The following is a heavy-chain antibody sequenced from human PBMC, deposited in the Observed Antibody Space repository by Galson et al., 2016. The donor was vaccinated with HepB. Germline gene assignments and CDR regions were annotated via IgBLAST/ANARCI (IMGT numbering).Heavy chain of an antibody. Sequence: SLRLSCAVSGIPFSDYFMSWVRQAPGQGLEWFSYISYTSSLISYTDSVRGRITISRDNAKRSVYLQMNSLRVEDTALYYCARDTYAYHYWGQGTLVTVSS. CDR3: ARDTYAYHY. CDR1: GIPFSDYF. D-gene: IGHD3-16*01. V-gene: IGHV3-11*01. J-gene: IGHJ4*02. CDR2: ISYTSSLI.